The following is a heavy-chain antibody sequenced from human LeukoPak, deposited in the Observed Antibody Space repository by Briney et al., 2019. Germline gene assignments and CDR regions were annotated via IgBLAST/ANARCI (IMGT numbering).Heavy chain of an antibody. CDR1: GFTFSTYG. CDR2: ISGGGGST. Sequence: GGSLRLSCAASGFTFSTYGMTWVRQAPGKGLEWVSLISGGGGSTYYADSVKGRFTISRGNSKNTLYLQMNSLRAEDTAIYYCAKAIYYWGQGTLVTVSS. D-gene: IGHD3-3*02. J-gene: IGHJ4*02. CDR3: AKAIYY. V-gene: IGHV3-23*01.